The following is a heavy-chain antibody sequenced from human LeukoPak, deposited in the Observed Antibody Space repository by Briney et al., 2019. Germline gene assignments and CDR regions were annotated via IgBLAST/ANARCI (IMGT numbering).Heavy chain of an antibody. D-gene: IGHD3-22*01. CDR3: ARQSSGYYYGWFDP. J-gene: IGHJ5*02. CDR1: GGSILDSTYY. CDR2: IFYTGNT. Sequence: SETLSLTCTVSGGSILDSTYYWAWIRQPPGKGLEWIATIFYTGNTHYNSSLKSRVTMSVDTVKNQFSLNLNSVTAADTAVYYCARQSSGYYYGWFDPWGQGTLVTVSS. V-gene: IGHV4-39*01.